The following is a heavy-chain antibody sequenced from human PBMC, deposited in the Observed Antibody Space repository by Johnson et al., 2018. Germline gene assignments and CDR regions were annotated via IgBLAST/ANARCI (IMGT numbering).Heavy chain of an antibody. Sequence: QVQLVESGPGLVKPSETLSLTCTVSGGSISGFYWNWIRQPPGKGLEWIGYIPSAGSTNYKSSLKSVVTISLNTSKNQFSLQLDSLTAADTAVYYCARELYSSGWNWFDSWGQGTLVTVSS. V-gene: IGHV4-59*01. CDR1: GGSISGFY. CDR2: IPSAGST. CDR3: ARELYSSGWNWFDS. D-gene: IGHD6-19*01. J-gene: IGHJ5*01.